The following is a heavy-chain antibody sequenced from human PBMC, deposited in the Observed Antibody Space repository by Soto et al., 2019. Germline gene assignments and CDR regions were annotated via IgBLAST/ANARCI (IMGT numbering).Heavy chain of an antibody. D-gene: IGHD6-13*01. CDR1: GGSFSGYY. J-gene: IGHJ6*02. CDR3: ARGTSSSSYGYYYYGMGV. CDR2: INHSGST. V-gene: IGHV4-34*01. Sequence: SETLSLTCAVYGGSFSGYYWSWIRQPPGKGLEWIGEINHSGSTNYNPSLKSRVTISVDTSKNQFSLKLSSVTAADTAVYYCARGTSSSSYGYYYYGMGVWGQGTTVTVSS.